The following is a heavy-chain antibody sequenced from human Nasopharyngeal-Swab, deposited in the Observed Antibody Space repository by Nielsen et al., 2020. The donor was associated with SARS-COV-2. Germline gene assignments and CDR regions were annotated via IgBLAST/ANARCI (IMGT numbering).Heavy chain of an antibody. D-gene: IGHD6-13*01. CDR3: ARDWEQQHDAFDI. CDR2: INPNSGGT. V-gene: IGHV1-2*06. J-gene: IGHJ3*02. Sequence: ASVKVSCKASGYTFTGYYMHWVRQAPGQGLEWMGRINPNSGGTNYAQKFQGRVTMTRDTSISTAYMELSRLRSDDTAVYYCARDWEQQHDAFDIWGQGTMVTVPS. CDR1: GYTFTGYY.